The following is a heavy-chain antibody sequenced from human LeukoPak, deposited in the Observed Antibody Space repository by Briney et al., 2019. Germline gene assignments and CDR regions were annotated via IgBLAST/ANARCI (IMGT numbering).Heavy chain of an antibody. V-gene: IGHV5-51*01. CDR2: IYPGDSDT. J-gene: IGHJ5*02. D-gene: IGHD6-13*01. Sequence: GESLKISCKGSGYSFTGYWIGWVRQMPGKGLEWMGIIYPGDSDTRYSPSFRGQVTISADKSISTAYLQWSSLKASDTAMYYCARAAAADYNWFDPWGQGTLVTVSS. CDR1: GYSFTGYW. CDR3: ARAAAADYNWFDP.